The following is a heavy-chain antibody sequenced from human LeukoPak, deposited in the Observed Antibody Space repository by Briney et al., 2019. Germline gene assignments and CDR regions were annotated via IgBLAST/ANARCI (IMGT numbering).Heavy chain of an antibody. CDR2: IYPGDSDS. J-gene: IGHJ3*02. CDR1: GYTFTNYW. CDR3: ARRDSRDAFDI. V-gene: IGHV5-51*01. Sequence: GESLKISCQGSGYTFTNYWIGWVRQLPGKGLEWMGRIYPGDSDSRYSPSFQGQVTISADKSISTAYLQWSSLKASDTAMYYCARRDSRDAFDIWGQGTMVTVSS. D-gene: IGHD3/OR15-3a*01.